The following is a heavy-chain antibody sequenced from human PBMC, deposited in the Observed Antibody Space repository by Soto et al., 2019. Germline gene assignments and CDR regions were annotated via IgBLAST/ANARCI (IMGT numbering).Heavy chain of an antibody. V-gene: IGHV3-21*01. J-gene: IGHJ6*02. CDR1: GFIFSDYS. Sequence: EVQLVESGGGLVKPGGSLRLSCAAPGFIFSDYSMNWVRQAPGKGLEWVSFISISSDYIYYADSVKGRFTISRDNAKNSLYLQMNSLRAEETAVYYCARVGVGPIYGLDVWGQGTTVTVSS. D-gene: IGHD1-26*01. CDR3: ARVGVGPIYGLDV. CDR2: ISISSDYI.